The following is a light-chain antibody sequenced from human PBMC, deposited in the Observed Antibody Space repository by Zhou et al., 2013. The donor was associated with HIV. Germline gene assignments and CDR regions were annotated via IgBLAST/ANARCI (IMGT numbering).Light chain of an antibody. V-gene: IGKV1-39*01. Sequence: DIQMTQSPSSLSASVGDRVTITCRASQSITTLLNWYQQKPGKVPRLLISAASRLQSGVPSRFSGSGSGTDFTLTITSLQSEDFATYYCQQYYSTPLTSVGGT. J-gene: IGKJ4*01. CDR1: QSITTL. CDR3: QQYYSTPLT. CDR2: AAS.